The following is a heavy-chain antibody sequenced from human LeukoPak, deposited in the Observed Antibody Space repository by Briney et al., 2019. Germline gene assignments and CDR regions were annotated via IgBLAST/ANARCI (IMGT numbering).Heavy chain of an antibody. V-gene: IGHV1-69*04. J-gene: IGHJ1*01. CDR2: IIPLLGTP. CDR1: GCTFNSFA. CDR3: ARMKYFDSTGYSHAEYFQH. Sequence: SVKVSCKASGCTFNSFAISWVRQAPGQGLEWVGRIIPLLGTPDYAQKFQGRVTITSDKYTGTAYIELSSLRSEDTAMYYCARMKYFDSTGYSHAEYFQHWGQGTLVIVSS. D-gene: IGHD3-22*01.